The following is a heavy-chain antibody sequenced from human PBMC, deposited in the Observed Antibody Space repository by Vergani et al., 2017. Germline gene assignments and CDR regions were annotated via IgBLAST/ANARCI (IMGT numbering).Heavy chain of an antibody. V-gene: IGHV3-11*04. D-gene: IGHD2-2*01. Sequence: QVQLVESGGGLVKPGGSLRLSCAASGFPFSDYYMSWIRQAPGKGLEWVSYISSSGSTIYYVDSVKGRFTISRANAKNSLYLQMNSLRAEDTAVYYCARDSTSSLYYYYGMDVWGQGTTVTVSS. CDR3: ARDSTSSLYYYYGMDV. CDR2: ISSSGSTI. J-gene: IGHJ6*02. CDR1: GFPFSDYY.